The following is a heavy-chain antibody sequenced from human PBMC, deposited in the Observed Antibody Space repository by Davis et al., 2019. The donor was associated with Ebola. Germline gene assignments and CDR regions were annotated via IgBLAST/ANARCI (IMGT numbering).Heavy chain of an antibody. CDR2: INPNSGGT. CDR3: ARLVAPVYGMDV. J-gene: IGHJ6*02. V-gene: IGHV1-2*02. D-gene: IGHD5-12*01. CDR1: GYTFTGYY. Sequence: ASVKVSCKASGYTFTGYYMHWVRQAPGQGLEWMGWINPNSGGTNYAQKFQGRVTMTRDTSISTAYMELSSLRSEDTAVYYCARLVAPVYGMDVWGQGTTVTVSS.